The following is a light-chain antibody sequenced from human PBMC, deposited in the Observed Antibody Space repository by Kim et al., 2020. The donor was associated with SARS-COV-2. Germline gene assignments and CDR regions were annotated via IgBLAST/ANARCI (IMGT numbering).Light chain of an antibody. J-gene: IGKJ2*01. V-gene: IGKV3-20*01. CDR1: QSVSSSY. CDR2: GAS. Sequence: ESVLTQSPGTLSLSPGERATLSCRASQSVSSSYLAWYQQKPGQAPRLLIYGASSRATGIPDRFSGSGSGTDFTLTISRLEPEDFAVYYCQHYRTSPYTFGQGTKLEI. CDR3: QHYRTSPYT.